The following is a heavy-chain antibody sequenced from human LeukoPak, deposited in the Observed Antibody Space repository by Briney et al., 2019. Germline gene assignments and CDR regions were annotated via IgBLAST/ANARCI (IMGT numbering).Heavy chain of an antibody. CDR3: ARDMAAGTEAFLFDY. V-gene: IGHV3-21*01. CDR2: ISSSSSYI. D-gene: IGHD6-13*01. Sequence: GGSLRLSCAASGFTFSSYSMNWVRQAPGKGLEWVSSISSSSSYIYYADSVKGRFTISRDNAKNSLYLQMNSLRAEDTAVYYCARDMAAGTEAFLFDYWGQGTLVAVSS. J-gene: IGHJ4*02. CDR1: GFTFSSYS.